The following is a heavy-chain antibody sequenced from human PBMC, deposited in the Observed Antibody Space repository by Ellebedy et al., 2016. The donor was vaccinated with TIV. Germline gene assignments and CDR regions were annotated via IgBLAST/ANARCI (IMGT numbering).Heavy chain of an antibody. CDR2: IYYSGST. CDR3: ARGEWEQRFDY. D-gene: IGHD1-26*01. CDR1: GGSISSYY. Sequence: MPSETLSLTCTVSGGSISSYYWSWIRQPPGKGLEWIGYIYYSGSTNHNPSLTRRVTISIDTSKNQVSLKLSSVTAAETAMYYCARGEWEQRFDYWGQGTLVTVSS. J-gene: IGHJ4*02. V-gene: IGHV4-59*01.